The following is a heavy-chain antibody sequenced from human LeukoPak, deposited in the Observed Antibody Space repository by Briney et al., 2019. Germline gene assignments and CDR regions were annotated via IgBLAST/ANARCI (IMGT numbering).Heavy chain of an antibody. Sequence: SEALSLTCTVSGGSISSYYWSWIRQPPGKGLEWIGYIYYSGSTKYNPSLKSRVTISVDTSKNQFSLKLSSVTAADTAVYYCARVYYDILTGYPVYYFDYWGQGTLVTVSS. CDR1: GGSISSYY. V-gene: IGHV4-59*01. CDR2: IYYSGST. D-gene: IGHD3-9*01. CDR3: ARVYYDILTGYPVYYFDY. J-gene: IGHJ4*02.